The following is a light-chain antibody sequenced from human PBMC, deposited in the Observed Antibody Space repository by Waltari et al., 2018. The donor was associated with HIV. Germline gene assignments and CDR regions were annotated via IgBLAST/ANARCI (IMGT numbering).Light chain of an antibody. CDR1: QSLLYTSNNKDY. CDR3: QQYYSTPVT. Sequence: DIVMTQSPESLAVSLGGRATITCRSSQSLLYTSNNKDYLVWYQQKPGQPPKVLISWASTREFGVPDRFSGSGSGTDFTLTISSLQAEDVAVYYCQQYYSTPVTFGQGTKLEIK. CDR2: WAS. J-gene: IGKJ2*01. V-gene: IGKV4-1*01.